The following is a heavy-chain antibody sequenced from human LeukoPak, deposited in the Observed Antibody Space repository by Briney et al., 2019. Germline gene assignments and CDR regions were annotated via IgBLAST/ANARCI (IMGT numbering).Heavy chain of an antibody. V-gene: IGHV1-69*13. D-gene: IGHD2-15*01. CDR3: ARDQVVVVVAATLVYYGMDV. CDR2: IIPIFGTA. Sequence: SVKVSRKASGGTFSSYAISWVRQAPGQGLEWMGGIIPIFGTANYAQKFQGRVTITADESTSTAYMELSSLRSEDTAVYYCARDQVVVVVAATLVYYGMDVWGQGTTVTVSS. CDR1: GGTFSSYA. J-gene: IGHJ6*02.